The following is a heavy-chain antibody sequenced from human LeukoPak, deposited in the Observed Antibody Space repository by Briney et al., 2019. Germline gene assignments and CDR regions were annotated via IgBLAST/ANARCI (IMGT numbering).Heavy chain of an antibody. Sequence: GGSLRLSCAASGFIFNNYWISWVRQAPGEGLEWVANIKQDGSEKYYVDSVKGRFTISRDNAKNSLYLQMNSLRAEDTAVYYCARINSGLKWGDALDIWGQGTKVTVSS. CDR1: GFIFNNYW. CDR2: IKQDGSEK. V-gene: IGHV3-7*01. CDR3: ARINSGLKWGDALDI. D-gene: IGHD6-19*01. J-gene: IGHJ3*02.